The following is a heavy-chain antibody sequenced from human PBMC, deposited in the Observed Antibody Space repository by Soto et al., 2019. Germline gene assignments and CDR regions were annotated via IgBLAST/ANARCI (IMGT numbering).Heavy chain of an antibody. CDR3: ALKGDGYRGFKY. D-gene: IGHD5-12*01. CDR1: GFSLSTSGVG. J-gene: IGHJ4*02. Sequence: QITLKESGPTLVKPTQTLTLTCTLSGFSLSTSGVGVGWIRQPPGKALEWLALIYWDDDKRYSPFLKSGLTNPKDTSKHQVVLTLTNMDPVDPATYYCALKGDGYRGFKYWGQGTLVTVSS. V-gene: IGHV2-5*02. CDR2: IYWDDDK.